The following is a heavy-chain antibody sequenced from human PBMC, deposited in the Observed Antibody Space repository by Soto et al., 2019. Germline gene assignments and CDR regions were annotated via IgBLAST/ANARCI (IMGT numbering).Heavy chain of an antibody. D-gene: IGHD3-9*01. Sequence: LRLSGEASVFTFSNAWMSWVRQAPGKGLEWGGRIKSKTDGGTTDYAAPVKGRFTISRDDSKNTLYLQMNSLKTEDTAVYYCTTDLLYDILTGRPGPVDVWGQGTTVTVSS. J-gene: IGHJ6*02. CDR2: IKSKTDGGTT. CDR3: TTDLLYDILTGRPGPVDV. V-gene: IGHV3-15*01. CDR1: VFTFSNAW.